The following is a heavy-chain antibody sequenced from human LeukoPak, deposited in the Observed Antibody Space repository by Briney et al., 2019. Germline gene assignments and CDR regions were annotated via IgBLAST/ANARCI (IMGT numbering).Heavy chain of an antibody. CDR2: ITGSGTT. Sequence: GGSLRLSCAASGFIFKNYGMSWVRQAPGKGLEWVSFITGSGTTYYADSVKGRFTISRDNSKNTLYLQMNSLRAEDTAVYYCAKVGYSYGSSYYYYYMDVWGKGTPVTISS. V-gene: IGHV3-23*01. D-gene: IGHD5-18*01. J-gene: IGHJ6*03. CDR3: AKVGYSYGSSYYYYYMDV. CDR1: GFIFKNYG.